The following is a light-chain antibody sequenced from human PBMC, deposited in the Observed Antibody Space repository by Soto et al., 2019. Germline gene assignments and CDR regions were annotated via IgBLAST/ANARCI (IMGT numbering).Light chain of an antibody. CDR2: AAS. Sequence: DIQMTQSPSSLSASVGDRITITCLSSQSIGNSLNWYQQRPGEAPKLLIYAASSLQSGVPPRFSGTGSGTDFTLTISSLQPEDFATYYCQQSDYSPMYTFGQGTRLEIK. V-gene: IGKV1-39*01. CDR3: QQSDYSPMYT. CDR1: QSIGNS. J-gene: IGKJ5*01.